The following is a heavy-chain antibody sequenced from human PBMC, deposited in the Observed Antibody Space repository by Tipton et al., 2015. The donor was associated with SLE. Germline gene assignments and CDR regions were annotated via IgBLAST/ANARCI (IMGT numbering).Heavy chain of an antibody. CDR3: AREEGSGGGILDY. Sequence: TLSLTCTVSGGSISSYYWSWIRQSPGKGLEWIGNIFYSGITNDNPSLKSRITISVDSFKNQFSLRLNSVTAADTAMYYCAREEGSGGGILDYWGQGILVTVSS. V-gene: IGHV4-59*01. J-gene: IGHJ4*02. CDR1: GGSISSYY. CDR2: IFYSGIT. D-gene: IGHD6-19*01.